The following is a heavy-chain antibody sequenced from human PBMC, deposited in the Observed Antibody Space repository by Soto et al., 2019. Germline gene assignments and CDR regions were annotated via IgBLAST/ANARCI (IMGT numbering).Heavy chain of an antibody. D-gene: IGHD3-16*01. V-gene: IGHV1-18*01. CDR2: VSGYNGNT. CDR3: AGLGVPDADGGYFDL. Sequence: QVQLVQYVAEVKKPGASVKVSCKASGYTFTSYGICWARQAPGQGLERMVWVSGYNGNTNYAQKIQGRVTMTTDTCTSTAYMELRSLRSDDTALYYCAGLGVPDADGGYFDLWGRGTLVTVSS. CDR1: GYTFTSYG. J-gene: IGHJ2*01.